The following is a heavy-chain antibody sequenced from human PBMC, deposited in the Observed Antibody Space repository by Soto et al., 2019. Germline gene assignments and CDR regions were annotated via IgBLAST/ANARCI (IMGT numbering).Heavy chain of an antibody. Sequence: SETLSLTCTVSAGSISSDDYYWSWIRQPPGKGLEWIGYIYYTGRTNYNPSLVSRLTISIDRPRNQFSLTLSSVSAADTALYYCARDRANSPDYFDFWGQGTLVTVSS. J-gene: IGHJ4*02. V-gene: IGHV4-30-4*01. CDR2: IYYTGRT. CDR3: ARDRANSPDYFDF. CDR1: AGSISSDDYY. D-gene: IGHD1-1*01.